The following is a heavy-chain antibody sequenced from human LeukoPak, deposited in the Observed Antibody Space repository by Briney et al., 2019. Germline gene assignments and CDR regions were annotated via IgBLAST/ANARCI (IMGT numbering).Heavy chain of an antibody. Sequence: GGSLRLSCAASGFTLSSYAVHWVRQAPGKGLEWVAVISYDGSNKYYADSVKGRFTISRDNSKNTLYLQMNSLRAEDTAVYYCAGQYSSGWYDVGNYYYGMDVWGQGTTVTVSS. CDR3: AGQYSSGWYDVGNYYYGMDV. CDR1: GFTLSSYA. D-gene: IGHD6-19*01. J-gene: IGHJ6*02. CDR2: ISYDGSNK. V-gene: IGHV3-30*04.